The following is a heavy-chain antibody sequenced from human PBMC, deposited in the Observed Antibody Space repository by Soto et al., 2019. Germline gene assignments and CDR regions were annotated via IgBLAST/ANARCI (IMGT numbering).Heavy chain of an antibody. CDR2: ISGSSDNI. J-gene: IGHJ5*02. V-gene: IGHV3-11*06. D-gene: IGHD3-10*01. CDR1: GFTFSDYF. Sequence: GGSLRLSCAASGFTFSDYFISWSRQAPGKGLEWVSFISGSSDNIKYADSVRGRFTISRDNAKNSLYLQMNSLRDEDTALYYCAKENYGSGVPGPWGQGTLVTVSS. CDR3: AKENYGSGVPGP.